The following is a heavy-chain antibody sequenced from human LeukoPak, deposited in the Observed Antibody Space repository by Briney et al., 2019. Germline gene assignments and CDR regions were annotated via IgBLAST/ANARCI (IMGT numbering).Heavy chain of an antibody. J-gene: IGHJ4*02. D-gene: IGHD1-26*01. CDR3: ARRSGSLTYYFDY. V-gene: IGHV3-30*04. Sequence: RGSLRLSCAASGFTFSSYAMHWVRQAPGKGLEWVAVISYDGSNKYYADSVKGRFTISRDNSKNTLYLQMNSLRAEDTAVYYCARRSGSLTYYFDYWGQGTLVTVSS. CDR2: ISYDGSNK. CDR1: GFTFSSYA.